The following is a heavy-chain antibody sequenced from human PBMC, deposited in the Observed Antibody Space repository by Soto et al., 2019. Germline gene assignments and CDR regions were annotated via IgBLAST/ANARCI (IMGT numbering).Heavy chain of an antibody. V-gene: IGHV3-23*01. CDR2: ISGSGGNT. CDR3: ANRDTSMVTRYYYGMDV. J-gene: IGHJ6*02. D-gene: IGHD5-18*01. Sequence: PGGSLRLSCAASGFTFSSYAMSWVRQAPGKGLEWVSAISGSGGNTYYADSEKGRFTISRDNSKNTLYLKMNSLRAEDTAVYYCANRDTSMVTRYYYGMDVWGQGTTVTVSS. CDR1: GFTFSSYA.